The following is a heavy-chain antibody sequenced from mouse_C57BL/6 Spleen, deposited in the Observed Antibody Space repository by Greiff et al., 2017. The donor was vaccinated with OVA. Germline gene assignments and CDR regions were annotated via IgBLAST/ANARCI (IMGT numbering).Heavy chain of an antibody. Sequence: EVQLQQSGPELVKPGASVKISCKASGYTFTDYYMNWVKQSHGKSLEWIGDINPNNGGTSYNQKFKGKATLTVDKSSSTAYMELRSLTSEDSAVYYCARSYGNYPFAYWGQGTLVTVSA. J-gene: IGHJ3*01. V-gene: IGHV1-26*01. CDR3: ARSYGNYPFAY. CDR2: INPNNGGT. CDR1: GYTFTDYY. D-gene: IGHD2-1*01.